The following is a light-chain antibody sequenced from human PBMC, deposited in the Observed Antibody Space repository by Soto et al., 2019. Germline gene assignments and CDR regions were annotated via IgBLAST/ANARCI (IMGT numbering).Light chain of an antibody. Sequence: QSALTQPASVSGSPGQSITISCTGTSSDVGAYNSVSWYQQHPGRAPKLMIFEVNNRPSGVSNRFSGSKSGNTASLTISGLQAEDEADYYCSSYTSSSTLVFGGGTKLTVL. V-gene: IGLV2-14*01. CDR2: EVN. J-gene: IGLJ2*01. CDR3: SSYTSSSTLV. CDR1: SSDVGAYNS.